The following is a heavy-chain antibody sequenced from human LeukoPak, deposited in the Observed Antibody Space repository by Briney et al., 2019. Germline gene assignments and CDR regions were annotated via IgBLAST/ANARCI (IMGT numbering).Heavy chain of an antibody. CDR3: ARDLGRTTMILGATFGFDP. Sequence: ASVKVSCKASGYTFTGYYMHWVRQAPGQGLEWMGRINPNNGGTNYAQKFQGRVTMTRDTSITTAYMELSRLRSDDTAVYYCARDLGRTTMILGATFGFDPWWQGTLVTVSS. D-gene: IGHD3-22*01. CDR1: GYTFTGYY. J-gene: IGHJ5*02. V-gene: IGHV1-2*06. CDR2: INPNNGGT.